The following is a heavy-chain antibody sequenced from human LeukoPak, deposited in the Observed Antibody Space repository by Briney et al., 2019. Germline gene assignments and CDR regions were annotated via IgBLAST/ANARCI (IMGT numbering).Heavy chain of an antibody. CDR2: INPSGGST. CDR1: GYTFTSYY. J-gene: IGHJ6*02. CDR3: ATVAGIAGDYYYYYGMDV. Sequence: ASVKVSCKASGYTFTSYYMHWVRQAPGQGLEWMGIINPSGGSTSYAQKFQGRVTMTEDTSTDTAYMELSSLRSEDTAVYYCATVAGIAGDYYYYYGMDVWGQGTTVTVSS. V-gene: IGHV1-46*01. D-gene: IGHD6-19*01.